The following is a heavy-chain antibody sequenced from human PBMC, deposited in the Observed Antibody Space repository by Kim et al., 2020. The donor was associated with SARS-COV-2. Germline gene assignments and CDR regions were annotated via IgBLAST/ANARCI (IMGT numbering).Heavy chain of an antibody. CDR2: IWPDGSGK. CDR1: GFSFSGYW. Sequence: GGSLRLSCAAAGFSFSGYWMSWVRQAPEKGLEWVANIWPDGSGKYYADFEKGRFTISSDSTKNSLYLQLNSPRAEDTAVYYWALTPKEIVWAYWGQGNL. J-gene: IGHJ1*01. D-gene: IGHD3-16*01. CDR3: ALTPKEIVWAY. V-gene: IGHV3-7*03.